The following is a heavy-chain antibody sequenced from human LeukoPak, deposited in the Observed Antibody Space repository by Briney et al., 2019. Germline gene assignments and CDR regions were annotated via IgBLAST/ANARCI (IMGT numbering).Heavy chain of an antibody. V-gene: IGHV3-74*01. CDR1: GFIFGKSW. J-gene: IGHJ4*02. CDR3: AGDDYNRL. D-gene: IGHD1-14*01. Sequence: GGSLRLSCAASGFIFGKSWMHWVRQAPGKGLVWVSRTDGSSTTYADSVKGRFSVFMDNAQNTLYLQMNSLRAEDTAVYYCAGDDYNRLWGQGTLVTVSS. CDR2: TDGSST.